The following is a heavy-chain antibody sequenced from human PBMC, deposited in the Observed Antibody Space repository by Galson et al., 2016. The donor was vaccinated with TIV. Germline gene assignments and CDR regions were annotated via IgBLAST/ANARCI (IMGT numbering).Heavy chain of an antibody. CDR3: ARMVYGDYPPRFYYDN. Sequence: PALVKPTQTLTLTCTFSGFSLNTDGLCVNWIRQPPGKALEWLARIDWDDDTYYSTSLRTRLTISKDTSKNQVVLRMTSMDPVDTATYFCARMVYGDYPPRFYYDNWGQGILVTVSS. V-gene: IGHV2-70*11. CDR2: IDWDDDT. J-gene: IGHJ4*02. CDR1: GFSLNTDGLC. D-gene: IGHD4-17*01.